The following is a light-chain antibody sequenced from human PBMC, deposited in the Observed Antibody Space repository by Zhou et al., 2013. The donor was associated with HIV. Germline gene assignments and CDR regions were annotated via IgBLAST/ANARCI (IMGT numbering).Light chain of an antibody. CDR2: ATS. Sequence: DIQMTQSPSSLSASVGDRVTITCRASQSISSYLNWYQQKAGKAPKLLIYATSSLHSGVPSRFSGTGFGTDSTLTISSLQPEDFATYYCQQSYSSPPFTFGHGTKVEI. V-gene: IGKV1-39*01. CDR1: QSISSY. CDR3: QQSYSSPPFT. J-gene: IGKJ3*01.